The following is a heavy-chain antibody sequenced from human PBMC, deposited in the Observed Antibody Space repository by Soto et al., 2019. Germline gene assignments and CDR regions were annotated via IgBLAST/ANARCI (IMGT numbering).Heavy chain of an antibody. CDR1: GGSISSGVYS. Sequence: SETLSLTCAVSGGSISSGVYSWSWIRQPPGKGLEWIGYIYYSGSTNYNPSLKSRVTMSVDTSNNQFSLKLSSVTAADTAVYYCARQASGYYYGWFDPWGQGTLVTVS. CDR3: ARQASGYYYGWFDP. J-gene: IGHJ5*02. D-gene: IGHD3-22*01. CDR2: IYYSGST. V-gene: IGHV4-30-2*03.